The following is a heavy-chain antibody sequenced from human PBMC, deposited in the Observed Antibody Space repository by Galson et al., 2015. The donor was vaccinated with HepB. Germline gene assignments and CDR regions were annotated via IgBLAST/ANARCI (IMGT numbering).Heavy chain of an antibody. CDR1: GFTFSSYA. CDR2: ISYDGSNK. Sequence: SLRLSCAASGFTFSSYAMHWVRQAPGKGLEWVAVISYDGSNKYYADSVKGRFTISRDNSKNTLYLQMNSLRAEDTAVYYCARDGDIAAAGTADYWGQGTLVTVSS. V-gene: IGHV3-30*04. CDR3: ARDGDIAAAGTADY. J-gene: IGHJ4*02. D-gene: IGHD6-13*01.